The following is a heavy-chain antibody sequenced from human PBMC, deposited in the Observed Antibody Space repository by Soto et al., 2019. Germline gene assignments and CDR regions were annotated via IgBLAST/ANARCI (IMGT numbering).Heavy chain of an antibody. J-gene: IGHJ5*02. CDR2: INRSGST. CDR1: GGSFSDYY. V-gene: IGHV4-34*01. D-gene: IGHD1-26*01. CDR3: ARIRTGGSYSEFDP. Sequence: SETLSLTCAVYGGSFSDYYWSWIRQPPGKGLEWIGEINRSGSTNYNPSLKSRVTISVDTSKNQFSLKLSSVAAADTAVYYCARIRTGGSYSEFDPWGQGNLLTVSS.